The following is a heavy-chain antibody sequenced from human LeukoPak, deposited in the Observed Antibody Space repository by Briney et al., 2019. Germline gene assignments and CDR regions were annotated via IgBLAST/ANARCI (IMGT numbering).Heavy chain of an antibody. CDR2: IYYSGST. Sequence: SETLSLTCTVSGGSISSYYWSWIRQPPGKGLEWIGYIYYSGSTNYNPSLKSRVTISVDTSKNQFSLKLSSVTAADTAVYYCARESESYYYYIDVWGKGTTVSVSS. CDR3: ARESESYYYYIDV. J-gene: IGHJ6*03. V-gene: IGHV4-59*01. CDR1: GGSISSYY.